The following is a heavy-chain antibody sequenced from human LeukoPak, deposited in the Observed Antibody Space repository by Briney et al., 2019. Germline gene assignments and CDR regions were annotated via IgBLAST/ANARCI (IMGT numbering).Heavy chain of an antibody. CDR3: ARERLPERGYFDY. Sequence: SETLSLTCTVSGGSISSYYWSWIRQPPGKGLEWIGYIYYSGSTNYNPSLKSRVTISVDTSKNQFSLKLSSVTAADTAVYYCARERLPERGYFDYWGQGTLVTVSS. D-gene: IGHD1-14*01. CDR2: IYYSGST. V-gene: IGHV4-59*01. CDR1: GGSISSYY. J-gene: IGHJ4*02.